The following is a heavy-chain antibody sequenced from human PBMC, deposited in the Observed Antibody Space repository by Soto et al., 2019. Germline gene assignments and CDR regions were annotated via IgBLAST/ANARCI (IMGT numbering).Heavy chain of an antibody. CDR1: GIPFIDAW. CDR3: GWESKYTSSVH. Sequence: GGSLRLSCVVSGIPFIDAWMNWVRQAPGKGLEWVARIKSKAGGETRDYAAPVKGRFTISRDDSKNMLYLEMNSLEVDDTAVYFCGWESKYTSSVHWGPGTLVTVSS. D-gene: IGHD6-13*01. CDR2: IKSKAGGETR. V-gene: IGHV3-15*07. J-gene: IGHJ4*02.